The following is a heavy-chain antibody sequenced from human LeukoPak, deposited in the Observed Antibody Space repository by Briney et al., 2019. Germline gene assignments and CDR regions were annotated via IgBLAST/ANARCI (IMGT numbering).Heavy chain of an antibody. V-gene: IGHV2-5*01. CDR3: VQIPSGSQPTWFKY. D-gene: IGHD5-12*01. CDR1: GFSLNSIGVG. Sequence: SGPSLVKPTQTLTLTCTFSGFSLNSIGVGVGWIRQPPGKALEWLALNYWKDDERYNPALKSRLTITKDTSRNQVVLTMTDVAPVDTATYYCVQIPSGSQPTWFKYWGPGTLVQVSS. J-gene: IGHJ4*02. CDR2: NYWKDDE.